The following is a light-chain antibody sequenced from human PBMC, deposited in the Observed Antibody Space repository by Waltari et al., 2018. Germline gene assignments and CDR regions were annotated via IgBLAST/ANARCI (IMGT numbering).Light chain of an antibody. CDR3: QQYYSSPWT. V-gene: IGKV4-1*01. CDR1: QSVLYSSNNKNY. Sequence: DIVMTQSPDSLAVSLGERVTINCKSSQSVLYSSNNKNYLVWYQQKPGQPPKLLIYWASTRESGVPDRFSGSGSGTDFTLTISSLQAEDVAVYYCQQYYSSPWTFGQGTKVEIK. CDR2: WAS. J-gene: IGKJ1*01.